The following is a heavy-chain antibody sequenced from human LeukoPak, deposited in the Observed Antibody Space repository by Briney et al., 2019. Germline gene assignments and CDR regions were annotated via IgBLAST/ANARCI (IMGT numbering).Heavy chain of an antibody. CDR3: ARGGSAGNFYYDY. Sequence: PSETLSLTCTVSGGSVSGGSHYWSWIRQPPGKGLEWIAYIYFDGSTNYNPSLKSRVTISVDSSMNQFSLKLNSMTAADTAVYFCARGGSAGNFYYDYWGQGALVTVSS. D-gene: IGHD3-10*01. CDR1: GGSVSGGSHY. V-gene: IGHV4-61*01. CDR2: IYFDGST. J-gene: IGHJ4*02.